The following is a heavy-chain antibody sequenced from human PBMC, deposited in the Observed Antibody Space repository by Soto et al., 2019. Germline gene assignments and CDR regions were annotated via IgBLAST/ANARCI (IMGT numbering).Heavy chain of an antibody. J-gene: IGHJ3*02. CDR2: ISWHRGSI. CDR1: GFTFDDYA. D-gene: IGHD3-3*01. V-gene: IGHV3-9*01. CDR3: AKELRSYAFDI. Sequence: EVQLVESGGGLVQPGRSLRLSCAASGFTFDDYAMHWVRQAPGKGLEWVSGISWHRGSIGYADSVKGRFTISRDNAKNSLYLQMNSLRAEDTALYYCAKELRSYAFDIWGQGTMVTVSS.